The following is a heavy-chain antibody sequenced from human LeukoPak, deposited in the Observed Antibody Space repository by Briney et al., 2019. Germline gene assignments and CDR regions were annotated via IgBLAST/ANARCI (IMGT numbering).Heavy chain of an antibody. CDR1: GYTFTGYY. Sequence: ASVKVSCKASGYTFTGYYMHWVRQAPGQGLEWMGWINPNSGGTNYAQKFQGRVTMTRDTSISTAYMELSRLRSDDTAVYYCARDKRIVARRTDAFDIWGQGTMVTVSS. J-gene: IGHJ3*02. CDR3: ARDKRIVARRTDAFDI. V-gene: IGHV1-2*02. CDR2: INPNSGGT. D-gene: IGHD6-6*01.